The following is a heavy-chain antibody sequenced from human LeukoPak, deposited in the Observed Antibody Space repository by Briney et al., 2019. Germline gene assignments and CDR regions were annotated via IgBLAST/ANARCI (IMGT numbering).Heavy chain of an antibody. CDR2: INHSGST. V-gene: IGHV4-34*01. J-gene: IGHJ4*02. D-gene: IGHD2-15*01. CDR3: ARGYCSGGSCYWVY. Sequence: SETLSLTCTVYGGSFTNYYWSWIRQPPGKGLEWIGEINHSGSTTYSPSLKSRVTISLDTSKNQFSLKLNSVTVADTAVYYCARGYCSGGSCYWVYWGQGTLVTVSS. CDR1: GGSFTNYY.